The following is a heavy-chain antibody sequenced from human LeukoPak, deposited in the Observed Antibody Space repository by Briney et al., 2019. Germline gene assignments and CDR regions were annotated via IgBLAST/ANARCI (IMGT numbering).Heavy chain of an antibody. V-gene: IGHV3-23*01. Sequence: GGSLRLSCAASGFTFGTYAMGWVRQAPGKGLEWVSAISSSGTRTYYADSVKGRFTISRDNSKNTLYLQMNSLRAEDTAVYYCAKELRYFDDYGMDVWGQGTTVTVSS. CDR3: AKELRYFDDYGMDV. J-gene: IGHJ6*02. D-gene: IGHD3-9*01. CDR2: ISSSGTRT. CDR1: GFTFGTYA.